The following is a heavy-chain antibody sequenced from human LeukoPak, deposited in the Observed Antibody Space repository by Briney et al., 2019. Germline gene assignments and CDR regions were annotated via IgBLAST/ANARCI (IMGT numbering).Heavy chain of an antibody. CDR2: INHSGST. CDR3: ARGLPKAGDSSGYYKPFDY. J-gene: IGHJ4*02. D-gene: IGHD3-22*01. V-gene: IGHV4-39*07. CDR1: GGSISRGTYY. Sequence: SETLSLTCTVSGGSISRGTYYWSWIRQPPGKGLEWIGEINHSGSTNYNPSLKSRVTISVDTSKNQFSLKLSSVTAADTAVYYCARGLPKAGDSSGYYKPFDYWGQGTLVTVFS.